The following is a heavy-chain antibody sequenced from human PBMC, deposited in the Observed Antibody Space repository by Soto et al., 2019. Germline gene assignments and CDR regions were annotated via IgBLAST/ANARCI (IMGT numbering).Heavy chain of an antibody. CDR1: GYTFTGYY. V-gene: IGHV1-2*02. J-gene: IGHJ4*02. D-gene: IGHD6-19*01. CDR3: AGNGGSGWYFSDY. Sequence: GASVKVSCKASGYTFTGYYMDWVRPAPGQGLEGRGGINPNSGGTTYEQKFQGGVTMTRNTSISTAYMELSRLRSADTAVYYCAGNGGSGWYFSDYWGRGPLVTVSS. CDR2: INPNSGGT.